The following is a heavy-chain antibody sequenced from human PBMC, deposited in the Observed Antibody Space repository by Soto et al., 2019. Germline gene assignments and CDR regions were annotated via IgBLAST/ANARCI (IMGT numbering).Heavy chain of an antibody. Sequence: TLSLTCAVSGGSISSGGYSLNWIRQSQGMGLKWIGYIYHSGSTYYNPSLKSRVTISVDTSKNQFSLKLTSVTAADTAVYYCARGMTTVTTLDYWGQGTLVTVSS. V-gene: IGHV4-30-2*06. J-gene: IGHJ4*02. CDR2: IYHSGST. CDR1: GGSISSGGYS. CDR3: ARGMTTVTTLDY. D-gene: IGHD4-17*01.